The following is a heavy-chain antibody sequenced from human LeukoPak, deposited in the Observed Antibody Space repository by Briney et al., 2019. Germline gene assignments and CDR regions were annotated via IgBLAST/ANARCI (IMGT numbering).Heavy chain of an antibody. J-gene: IGHJ4*02. D-gene: IGHD3-10*01. Sequence: GGSLRLSCAASGFTFSSYAMSWVRQAPGKGLEWVSTISGSGDSTYYADSVKGQFTISRDNSKNTLYLHMNSLRAEDTAVYYCAKDPDYGSGSYYSDYWGQGTLVTVSS. V-gene: IGHV3-23*01. CDR3: AKDPDYGSGSYYSDY. CDR2: ISGSGDST. CDR1: GFTFSSYA.